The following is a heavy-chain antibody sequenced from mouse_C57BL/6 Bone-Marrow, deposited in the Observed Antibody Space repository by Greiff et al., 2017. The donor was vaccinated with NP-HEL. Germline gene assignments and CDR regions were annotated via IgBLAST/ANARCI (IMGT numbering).Heavy chain of an antibody. Sequence: VQLQQPGAELVKPGASVKLSCKASGYTFTSYWMHWVKQRPGQGLEWIGMIHPNSGSTNYNEKFKSKATLTVDKSSSQAYMQLSSLTSEDSAVYYCARAPSYYYGDYWGQGTTLTVSS. CDR3: ARAPSYYYGDY. J-gene: IGHJ2*01. D-gene: IGHD1-1*01. CDR1: GYTFTSYW. V-gene: IGHV1-64*01. CDR2: IHPNSGST.